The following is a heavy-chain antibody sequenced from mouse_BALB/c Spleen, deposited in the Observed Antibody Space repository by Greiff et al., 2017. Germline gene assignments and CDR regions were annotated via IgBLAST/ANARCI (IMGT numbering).Heavy chain of an antibody. V-gene: IGHV7-3*02. CDR2: IRNKANGYTT. CDR3: ASADYGCDGLYDDY. J-gene: IGHJ2*01. CDR1: GFTFTDYY. D-gene: IGHD2-14*01. Sequence: EVQLVESGGGLVQPGGSLRLSCATSGFTFTDYYMSWVRQPPGKALEWLGFIRNKANGYTTEYSASVKGRFTISRDNSQSILYLQMNTLGVEVSATYYGASADYGCDGLYDDYWGEGTALTVAS.